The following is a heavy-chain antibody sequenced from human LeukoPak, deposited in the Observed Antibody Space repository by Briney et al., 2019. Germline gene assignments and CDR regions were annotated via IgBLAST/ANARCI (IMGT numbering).Heavy chain of an antibody. Sequence: GEPLKISCKGSGSIFTSYWIGWVRPLPGKGLEWRGIIYPGDSDTRYSPSFQGQVTISADKSISTAYLQWSSLKASDTAMYYCAKTLRGYYYYGMDVWGQGTTVTVSS. D-gene: IGHD3-3*01. V-gene: IGHV5-51*01. CDR1: GSIFTSYW. J-gene: IGHJ6*02. CDR3: AKTLRGYYYYGMDV. CDR2: IYPGDSDT.